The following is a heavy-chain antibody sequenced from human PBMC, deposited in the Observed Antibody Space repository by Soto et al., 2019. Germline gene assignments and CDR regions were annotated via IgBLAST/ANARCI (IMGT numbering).Heavy chain of an antibody. V-gene: IGHV1-69*01. Sequence: QVQLVQSGAEVKKPGSSVKVSCRASGVSFTDHGISWLRQAPGQGLEWIGGFTPKFGTANYAPKFQGRVSITADESKTTASGTLSSLRPEDTAVYFWARGVISGFDHCDFDLWGRGTLITVSS. J-gene: IGHJ2*01. D-gene: IGHD5-12*01. CDR2: FTPKFGTA. CDR3: ARGVISGFDHCDFDL. CDR1: GVSFTDHG.